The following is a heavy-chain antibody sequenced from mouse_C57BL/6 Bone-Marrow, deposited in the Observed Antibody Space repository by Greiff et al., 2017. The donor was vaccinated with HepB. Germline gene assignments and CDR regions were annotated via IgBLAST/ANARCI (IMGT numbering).Heavy chain of an antibody. CDR1: GYTFTSYT. CDR3: ARGVTTGYYAMDY. CDR2: INPSSGYT. Sequence: VQLQQSGAELARPGASVKMSCKASGYTFTSYTMHWVKQRPGQGLEWIGYINPSSGYTKYNQKFKDKAILTADKSSSTAYMQLSSLTSEDSAVYYCARGVTTGYYAMDYWGQGTSVTVSS. V-gene: IGHV1-4*01. J-gene: IGHJ4*01. D-gene: IGHD2-2*01.